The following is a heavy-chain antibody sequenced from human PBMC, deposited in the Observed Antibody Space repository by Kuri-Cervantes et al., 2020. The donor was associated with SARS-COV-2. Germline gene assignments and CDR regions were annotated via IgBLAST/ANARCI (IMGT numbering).Heavy chain of an antibody. J-gene: IGHJ4*02. Sequence: ASVKVSCKASGYTFTSYGISWVRQAPGQGLEWMGWISAYNGNTNYAQKLQGRVTMTTDTSTSTAYMELRSLRSEDTAVYYCARHGPSYYYDSSGYYYEYWGQGTLVTVSS. CDR2: ISAYNGNT. CDR1: GYTFTSYG. CDR3: ARHGPSYYYDSSGYYYEY. D-gene: IGHD3-22*01. V-gene: IGHV1-18*01.